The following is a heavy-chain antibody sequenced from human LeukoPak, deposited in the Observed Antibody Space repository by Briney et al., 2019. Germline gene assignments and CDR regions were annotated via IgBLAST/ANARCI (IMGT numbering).Heavy chain of an antibody. J-gene: IGHJ2*01. V-gene: IGHV4-34*01. CDR1: GGSFSAYY. CDR3: ARRGTLYWYFDL. D-gene: IGHD1-1*01. CDR2: INHSGTT. Sequence: SETLSLTCAGYGGSFSAYYWSWIRQPPGKGLEWMGEINHSGTTNYNPSLESRVTMSVATSKNQFSLTLSSVTAADTAVYYCARRGTLYWYFDLWGRGNLVTVSS.